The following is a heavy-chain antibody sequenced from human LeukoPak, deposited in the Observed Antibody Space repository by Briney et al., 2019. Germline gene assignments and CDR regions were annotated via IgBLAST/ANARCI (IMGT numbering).Heavy chain of an antibody. Sequence: GGSLRLSCAASGFTFSSYAMSWVRQAPGKGLEWVANIKQDGSEQYYVDSMKGRFTISRDNAKNSLYLEMNSLRAEDTAVYYCARDQFYDFWSGHFRPSMDVWGKGTTVTVSS. CDR1: GFTFSSYA. D-gene: IGHD3-3*01. CDR2: IKQDGSEQ. J-gene: IGHJ6*03. V-gene: IGHV3-7*01. CDR3: ARDQFYDFWSGHFRPSMDV.